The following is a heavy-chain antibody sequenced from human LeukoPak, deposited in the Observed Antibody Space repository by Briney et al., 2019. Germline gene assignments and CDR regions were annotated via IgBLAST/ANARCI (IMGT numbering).Heavy chain of an antibody. CDR3: ARARGTALVNTYFDY. D-gene: IGHD2-21*02. CDR1: GFTFTSHS. V-gene: IGHV3-48*02. Sequence: GSLRLSCATSGFTFTSHSMNWVRQAPGKGLEWVSFITSSSTTIYYADSVKGRFTISRDNAKNSLYLQMNSLRDEDTAVYYCARARGTALVNTYFDYWSQGILVTVSS. CDR2: ITSSSTTI. J-gene: IGHJ4*02.